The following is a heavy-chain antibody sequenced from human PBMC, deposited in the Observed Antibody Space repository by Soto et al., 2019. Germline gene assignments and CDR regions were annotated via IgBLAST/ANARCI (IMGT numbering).Heavy chain of an antibody. CDR2: ISGSGGST. Sequence: PGGSLRLSCAASGFTFSSYAMSWVRQAPGKGLEWVSGISGSGGSTYYADSVKGRFTTSRDNSKHTLYLQMNSLRAEDTAVYYCARVGSGWYNWFDPWGQGTLVTAPQ. J-gene: IGHJ5*02. V-gene: IGHV3-23*01. CDR3: ARVGSGWYNWFDP. CDR1: GFTFSSYA. D-gene: IGHD6-19*01.